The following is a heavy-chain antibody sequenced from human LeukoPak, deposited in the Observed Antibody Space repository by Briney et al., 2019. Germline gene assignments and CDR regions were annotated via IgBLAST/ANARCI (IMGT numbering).Heavy chain of an antibody. CDR3: ARDSFRLSYDSSGYYSGGFDY. CDR2: INPNSGGT. J-gene: IGHJ4*02. CDR1: GYTFTGYY. V-gene: IGHV1-2*02. Sequence: PGASVKVSCKASGYTFTGYYMHWVRQAPGQGLEWMGWINPNSGGTNYAQKLQGRVTMTRDTSISTAYMELSRLRSDDTAVYYCARDSFRLSYDSSGYYSGGFDYWGQGTLVTVSS. D-gene: IGHD3-22*01.